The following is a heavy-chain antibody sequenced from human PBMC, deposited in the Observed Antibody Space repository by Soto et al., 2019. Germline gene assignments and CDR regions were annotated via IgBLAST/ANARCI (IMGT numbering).Heavy chain of an antibody. CDR3: ARDVLITVVRPARNPGANV. CDR1: GGSVSNTTYY. V-gene: IGHV4-39*02. Sequence: QLQLQESGPGLVKPSETLSLTCTVSGGSVSNTTYYWGWVRQPPGKGLEWIGNIYYTGRTYYSPSLKSRDTISIDTSKNQFSLKLTSVTAADTAVYYCARDVLITVVRPARNPGANVWGKGTTVTVSS. D-gene: IGHD1-20*01. CDR2: IYYTGRT. J-gene: IGHJ6*04.